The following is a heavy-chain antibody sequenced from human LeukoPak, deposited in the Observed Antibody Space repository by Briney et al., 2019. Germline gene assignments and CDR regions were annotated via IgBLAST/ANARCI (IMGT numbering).Heavy chain of an antibody. J-gene: IGHJ6*02. D-gene: IGHD4-11*01. CDR3: AIHTVTKDTSADYYYGMDV. CDR2: ISAYNGNT. Sequence: GASVKVSCKASGYTFTSYGISWVRQAPGQGLEWMGWISAYNGNTNYAQKLQGRVTMTTDTSTSTAYMELRSLRSDDTAVYYCAIHTVTKDTSADYYYGMDVWGQGTTVTVSS. CDR1: GYTFTSYG. V-gene: IGHV1-18*01.